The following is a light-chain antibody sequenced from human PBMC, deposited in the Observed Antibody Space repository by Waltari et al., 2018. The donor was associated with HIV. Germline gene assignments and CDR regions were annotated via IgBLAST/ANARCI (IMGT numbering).Light chain of an antibody. Sequence: EIVMTPSPATLSVSPGETGTLSCRARQSVSGLLSWYQVKPGQSPRLLIYHASTRATGVPARFSGSGSETEFTLTISSLQSEDVAVYYCQQYENWPTFGQGTKVEIK. CDR2: HAS. J-gene: IGKJ1*01. CDR1: QSVSGL. CDR3: QQYENWPT. V-gene: IGKV3-15*01.